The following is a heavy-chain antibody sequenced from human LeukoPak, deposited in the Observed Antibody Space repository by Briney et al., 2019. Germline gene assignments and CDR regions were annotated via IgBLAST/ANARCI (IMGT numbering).Heavy chain of an antibody. V-gene: IGHV4-4*07. CDR1: GGSISSYY. D-gene: IGHD3/OR15-3a*01. J-gene: IGHJ2*01. CDR2: IYTSGST. Sequence: SETLSLTYIVSGGSISSYYWSWLRQPAGKGLEWIGRIYTSGSTNYSPSLKSRVTMSVDTSKNQFSLKLNSVTDADTDVYYCASHLDWGLYWDFDLWGRGTLVTASS. CDR3: ASHLDWGLYWDFDL.